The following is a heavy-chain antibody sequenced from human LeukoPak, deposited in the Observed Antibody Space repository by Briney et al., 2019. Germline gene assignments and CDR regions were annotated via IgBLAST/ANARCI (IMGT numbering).Heavy chain of an antibody. CDR2: ISSSGST. CDR3: ARGPYSDDSSGAFDI. D-gene: IGHD3-22*01. Sequence: PSETLFLTCTVSGDSISSGDYYWSWIRQPAGKGLEWIGRISSSGSTNYNPSLKSRVTISVDTSKNQFSLKLSSVTAADTAVYFCARGPYSDDSSGAFDIWGQGTMVTVSS. J-gene: IGHJ3*02. V-gene: IGHV4-61*02. CDR1: GDSISSGDYY.